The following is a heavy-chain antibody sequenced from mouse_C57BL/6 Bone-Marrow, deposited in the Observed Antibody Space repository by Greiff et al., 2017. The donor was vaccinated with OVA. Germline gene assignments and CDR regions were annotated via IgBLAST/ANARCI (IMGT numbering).Heavy chain of an antibody. Sequence: QVQLQQSGAELARPGASVKLSCKASGYTFTSYGISWVKQRTGQGLEWIGEIYPRSGNTYYNEKFKGKATLTADKSSSTAYMELRSLRSEDSAVYFCASDDYDGYFDYWGQGTTLTVSS. J-gene: IGHJ2*01. D-gene: IGHD2-4*01. CDR3: ASDDYDGYFDY. CDR2: IYPRSGNT. V-gene: IGHV1-81*01. CDR1: GYTFTSYG.